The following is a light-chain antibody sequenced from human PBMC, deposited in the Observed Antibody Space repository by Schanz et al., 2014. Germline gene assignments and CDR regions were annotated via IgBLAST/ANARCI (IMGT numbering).Light chain of an antibody. V-gene: IGLV2-8*01. Sequence: QSALIQPPSVSGSPGQSVTISCTGTSSDVGSYDYVSWYQQHPGKAPKLMIYEVSKRPTGVPDRFSGSKSGNTASLTVSGLQADDEADYYCSSYTSSSTLVFGGGTKLTVL. J-gene: IGLJ2*01. CDR1: SSDVGSYDY. CDR2: EVS. CDR3: SSYTSSSTLV.